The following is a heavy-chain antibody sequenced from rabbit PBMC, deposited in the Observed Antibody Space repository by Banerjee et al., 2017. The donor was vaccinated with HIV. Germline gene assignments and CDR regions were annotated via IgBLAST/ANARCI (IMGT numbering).Heavy chain of an antibody. CDR1: GFDFSSYG. J-gene: IGHJ4*01. CDR3: ARDPSYAGSSYPINL. D-gene: IGHD8-1*01. CDR2: IDPVFGST. V-gene: IGHV1S47*01. Sequence: QEQLVESGGDLVQPGESLKLSCKASGFDFSSYGVSWVRQAPGKGLEWIGYIDPVFGSTYYASWVNGRFTISRSTSLNTVDLQMTSLTAADTATYFCARDPSYAGSSYPINLWGPGTLVTVS.